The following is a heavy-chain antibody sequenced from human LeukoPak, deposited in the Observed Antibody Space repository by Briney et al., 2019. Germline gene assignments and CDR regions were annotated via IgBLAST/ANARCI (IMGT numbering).Heavy chain of an antibody. CDR1: GGTFSSYA. D-gene: IGHD1-14*01. CDR2: IIPIFGTA. J-gene: IGHJ4*02. Sequence: SVKVSCKASGGTFSSYAISWVRQAPGRGLEWMGGIIPIFGTANYAQKFQGRVTITTDESTSTAYMELSSLRSEDTAVYYCASGTRRIFDYWGQGTLVTVSS. CDR3: ASGTRRIFDY. V-gene: IGHV1-69*05.